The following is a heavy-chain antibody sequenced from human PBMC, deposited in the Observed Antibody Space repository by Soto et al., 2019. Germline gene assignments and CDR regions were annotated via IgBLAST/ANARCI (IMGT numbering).Heavy chain of an antibody. Sequence: ASETLSLTCTASGGSISSGDYYWSWIRQPPGKGLEWIGYIYYSGSTYYNPSLKSRVTISVDTSKNQFSLKLSSVTAADTAVYYCARAGRGYCSGFTCDSGLYGMDVWGQGTTVTVSS. CDR2: IYYSGST. V-gene: IGHV4-30-4*02. D-gene: IGHD2-15*01. J-gene: IGHJ6*02. CDR3: ARAGRGYCSGFTCDSGLYGMDV. CDR1: GGSISSGDYY.